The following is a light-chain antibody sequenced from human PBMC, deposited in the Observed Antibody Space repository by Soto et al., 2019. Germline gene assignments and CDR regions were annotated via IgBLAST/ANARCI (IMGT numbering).Light chain of an antibody. Sequence: DIQMTQSPSTLSASVGDRVTITCRASQSISSWLAWYQQKPGKAPNLLIFKASTLDSGVPSRFSGSGSGTEFTLTIRSLQPEDVATYFCQQYNTYSGTFGQGTKVDIK. CDR2: KAS. V-gene: IGKV1-5*03. J-gene: IGKJ1*01. CDR1: QSISSW. CDR3: QQYNTYSGT.